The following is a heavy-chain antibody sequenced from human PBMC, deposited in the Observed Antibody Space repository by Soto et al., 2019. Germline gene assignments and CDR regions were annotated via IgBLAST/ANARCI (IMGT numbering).Heavy chain of an antibody. V-gene: IGHV1-69*08. CDR2: IIPIHDIT. D-gene: IGHD3-3*01. J-gene: IGHJ3*01. CDR1: GGTFSTYI. Sequence: QVQLGQSGVAVRKPGSSVKVSCKAPGGTFSTYIISWVRQSPGQGLEWRGRIIPIHDITNYAQKVQGRFTVTTDRSTSTAYMEMTSLKSEDTAVYYCARDRITTRGDDFDLCGQGTMVTVSS. CDR3: ARDRITTRGDDFDL.